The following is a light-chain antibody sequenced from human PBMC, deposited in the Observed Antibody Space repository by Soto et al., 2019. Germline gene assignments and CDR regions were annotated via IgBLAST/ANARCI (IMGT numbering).Light chain of an antibody. CDR3: QQRSNWPPLT. Sequence: AIQLTRSPSSLSASVGDRVTITCRASEAISSGLGWYQQKPGKVPNLLIYAASILQSGVPSRFSGSGSGTDFTLTISSLQPEDFAVYYCQQRSNWPPLTFGQGTRLEIK. CDR2: AAS. J-gene: IGKJ5*01. CDR1: EAISSG. V-gene: IGKV1-6*01.